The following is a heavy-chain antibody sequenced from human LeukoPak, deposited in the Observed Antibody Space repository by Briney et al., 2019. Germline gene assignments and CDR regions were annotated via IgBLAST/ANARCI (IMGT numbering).Heavy chain of an antibody. CDR2: IRYDGSNK. V-gene: IGHV3-30*02. J-gene: IGHJ4*02. CDR3: AKDPPFVGYYFDY. CDR1: GFTFSSYG. Sequence: GGSLRLSCAASGFTFSSYGMHWVRQAPGKGLEWVAFIRYDGSNKYYADSVKGRFTISRDNSKNTLYLQMNSLRAEDTAVYYCAKDPPFVGYYFDYWGQGTLVTVSS.